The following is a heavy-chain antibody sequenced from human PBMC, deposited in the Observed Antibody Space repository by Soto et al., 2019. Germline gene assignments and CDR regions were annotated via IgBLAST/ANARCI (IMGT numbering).Heavy chain of an antibody. Sequence: SVKVSCKAFGGTFSSYAISWVRQAPGQGLEWMGGVIPLFGTTNYAPRFQGRVAITADERARTAYMDLSSLKSEDTAVYYCATNNRASYHFDYWGQGTLVTVSS. CDR2: VIPLFGTT. V-gene: IGHV1-69*13. CDR1: GGTFSSYA. J-gene: IGHJ4*02. CDR3: ATNNRASYHFDY. D-gene: IGHD3-16*02.